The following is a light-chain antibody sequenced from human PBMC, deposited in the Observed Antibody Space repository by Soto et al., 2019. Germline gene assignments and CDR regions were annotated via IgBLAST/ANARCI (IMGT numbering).Light chain of an antibody. CDR2: TND. Sequence: QSVLTQPPSASGTPGQRVTISCSGSSSNIGSNTVNWYQQLPGTAPKLLIYTNDQRPSGVPDRFSGSRSGTSASLAISGLQFEDEADYHCSSWDDNLDAVVFG. CDR1: SSNIGSNT. CDR3: SSWDDNLDAVV. J-gene: IGLJ1*01. V-gene: IGLV1-44*01.